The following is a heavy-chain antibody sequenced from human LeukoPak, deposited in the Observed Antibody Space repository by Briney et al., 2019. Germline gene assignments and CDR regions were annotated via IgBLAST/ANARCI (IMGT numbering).Heavy chain of an antibody. V-gene: IGHV3-30*02. CDR1: GFTFSSYG. CDR3: ARGPSGYHNT. CDR2: IRYDGSSK. D-gene: IGHD5-12*01. Sequence: PGGSLRLSCAASGFTFSSYGMHWVRQAPGKGLEWVAFIRYDGSSKYYADSVKGRFTISRDNSKNTLYLRMNSLRAEDTAVYYCARGPSGYHNTGGQGTLVTVSS. J-gene: IGHJ4*02.